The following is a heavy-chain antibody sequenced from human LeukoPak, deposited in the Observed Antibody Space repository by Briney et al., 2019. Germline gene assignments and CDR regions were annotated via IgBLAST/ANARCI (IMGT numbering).Heavy chain of an antibody. D-gene: IGHD4-17*01. CDR3: TTSTQYGDYPDY. Sequence: GGSLRLSCAASGFTFSNAWMSWVRQAPGKGLEWVGRIKSKTDGGTTDYAAPVKGRFTISRDDSKNTLYLQMNSLKTEDTPVYYCTTSTQYGDYPDYWGQGTLVTVSS. V-gene: IGHV3-15*01. J-gene: IGHJ4*02. CDR1: GFTFSNAW. CDR2: IKSKTDGGTT.